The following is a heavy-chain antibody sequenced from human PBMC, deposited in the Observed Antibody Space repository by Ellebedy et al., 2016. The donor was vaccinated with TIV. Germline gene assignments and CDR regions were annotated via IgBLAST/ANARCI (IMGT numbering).Heavy chain of an antibody. J-gene: IGHJ4*02. Sequence: GGSLRLSCAASGFTFSNYWMSWVRQAPGKGLEWVANIKQDGSETYYVDSVKGRFSISIDNAKKSLYLQMNSLRDEDTALYYCARDQWLGRAYYFDSWGQGTLVTVSS. CDR2: IKQDGSET. D-gene: IGHD6-19*01. CDR3: ARDQWLGRAYYFDS. V-gene: IGHV3-7*01. CDR1: GFTFSNYW.